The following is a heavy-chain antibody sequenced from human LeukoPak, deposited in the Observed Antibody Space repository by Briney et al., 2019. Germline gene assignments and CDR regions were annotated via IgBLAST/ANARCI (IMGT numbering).Heavy chain of an antibody. V-gene: IGHV1-69*05. CDR3: ARGRRVPSSLDY. Sequence: SVKVSCKASGGTFSSYAISWVRQAPGQGLEWMGRIIPIFGKANYAQKFQGRVTITTDESTSTAYMELSSLRSEDTAVYYCARGRRVPSSLDYWGQGTLVTVSS. CDR2: IIPIFGKA. J-gene: IGHJ4*02. D-gene: IGHD2-2*01. CDR1: GGTFSSYA.